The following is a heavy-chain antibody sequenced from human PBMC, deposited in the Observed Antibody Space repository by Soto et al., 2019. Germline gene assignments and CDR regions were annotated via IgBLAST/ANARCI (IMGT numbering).Heavy chain of an antibody. Sequence: SSETLSLTCTVSGGSISSGDYYWSWIRQPPGKGLEWIGYIYYSGSTYYNPSLKSRVTISVDTSKNQFSLKLSSVTAADTAVYYCARRGQQLAYNWFDPWGQGTLVTVSS. CDR1: GGSISSGDYY. CDR2: IYYSGST. CDR3: ARRGQQLAYNWFDP. V-gene: IGHV4-30-4*01. J-gene: IGHJ5*02. D-gene: IGHD6-13*01.